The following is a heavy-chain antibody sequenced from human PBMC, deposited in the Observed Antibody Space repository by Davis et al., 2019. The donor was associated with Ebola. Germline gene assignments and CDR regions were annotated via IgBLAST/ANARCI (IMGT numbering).Heavy chain of an antibody. V-gene: IGHV3-66*01. CDR1: GFTVSSNY. CDR3: ARAAAYSSRWLWYFDY. CDR2: IYSGGGT. J-gene: IGHJ4*02. D-gene: IGHD6-13*01. Sequence: PGGSLRLSCAASGFTVSSNYMSWVRQAPGKGLEWVSVIYSGGGTYYADSVKGRFTISRDNSKNTLYLQMNSLRAEDTAVYYCARAAAYSSRWLWYFDYWGQGTLVTVSS.